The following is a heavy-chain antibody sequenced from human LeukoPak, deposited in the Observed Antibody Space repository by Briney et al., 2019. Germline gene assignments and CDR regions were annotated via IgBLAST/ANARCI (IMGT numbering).Heavy chain of an antibody. J-gene: IGHJ4*02. CDR1: GFTFSSYA. D-gene: IGHD1-26*01. Sequence: GGSLRLSCAASGFTFSSYAMSWVRQAPGKGLEWVSAISGSGGSTYYADSVKGRFTISRDNSKNTLYLQMNSLRAEDTAVYYCAKEGMSGSYSAEAPIDYWGQGTLVTVSS. CDR2: ISGSGGST. CDR3: AKEGMSGSYSAEAPIDY. V-gene: IGHV3-23*01.